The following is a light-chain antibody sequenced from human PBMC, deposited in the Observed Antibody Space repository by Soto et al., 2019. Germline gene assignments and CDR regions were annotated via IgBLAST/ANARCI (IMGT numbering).Light chain of an antibody. Sequence: EIVMMQSPDTLSVSPGERATLSCRASQSVSSNVAWYQQKPGQAPRVLIYGASTRATSISARFSGSASGTEFTLTIICLQSEDFAVYYCQQYNNWSDPFGQGTKVDIK. J-gene: IGKJ1*01. V-gene: IGKV3-15*01. CDR3: QQYNNWSDP. CDR2: GAS. CDR1: QSVSSN.